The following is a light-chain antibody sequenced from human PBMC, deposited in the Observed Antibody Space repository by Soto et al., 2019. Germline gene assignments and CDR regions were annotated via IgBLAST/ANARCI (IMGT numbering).Light chain of an antibody. Sequence: QSVLNLPRSVSGSPGQSVTIFCTGTSTDVGGYNYVSWYQQHPGKVPKLMLYDVSKRPSGVPDRFSGSKSGNTASLTISGLQAEDEADYYCCSYAGRDTLYVFGSGTKVTVL. CDR3: CSYAGRDTLYV. CDR1: STDVGGYNY. CDR2: DVS. J-gene: IGLJ1*01. V-gene: IGLV2-11*01.